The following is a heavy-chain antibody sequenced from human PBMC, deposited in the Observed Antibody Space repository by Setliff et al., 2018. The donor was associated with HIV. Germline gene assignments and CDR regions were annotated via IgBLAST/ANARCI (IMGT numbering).Heavy chain of an antibody. CDR2: LQHDENNK. V-gene: IGHV3-30*02. J-gene: IGHJ4*02. D-gene: IGHD5-18*01. CDR1: GFSLTIYG. Sequence: PGGSLRLSCAASGFSLTIYGMHWVRQTPDKGLEWVAFLQHDENNKYYADSVKGRFTIFRDTAKNTLFLQMNRLTTDDTAVYYCCTGHLNTYGWDYWGQGTVVTVSS. CDR3: CTGHLNTYGWDY.